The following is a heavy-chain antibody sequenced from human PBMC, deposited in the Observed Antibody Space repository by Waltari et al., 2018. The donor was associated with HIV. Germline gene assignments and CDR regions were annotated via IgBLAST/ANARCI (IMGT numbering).Heavy chain of an antibody. Sequence: EVQLVESGGNLVQPGGSLRLSCAASGFIVSGNYMNWVRQAPGKGLGGVSVVYSGGTIYYADSVKGRFTISRDNSKNTLYLQMNNLRVEDTAVYYCAGTNHYESSGYYFQYWGQGTLATVSS. D-gene: IGHD3-22*01. CDR3: AGTNHYESSGYYFQY. J-gene: IGHJ1*01. CDR2: VYSGGTI. V-gene: IGHV3-66*01. CDR1: GFIVSGNY.